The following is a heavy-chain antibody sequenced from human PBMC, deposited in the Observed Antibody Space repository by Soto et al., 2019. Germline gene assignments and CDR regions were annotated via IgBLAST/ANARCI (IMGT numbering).Heavy chain of an antibody. CDR2: IYYRGST. J-gene: IGHJ4*02. CDR3: ARHRYSYGVYYFDY. Sequence: PSETLSLTCIVSGGSISNYYWSWIRQPPGKGLEWIGYIYYRGSTNYNPSLTSRVTKSVDTSKNQFSLKLSSVTAADTVVYYCARHRYSYGVYYFDYWGQGTLVTVSS. CDR1: GGSISNYY. V-gene: IGHV4-59*08. D-gene: IGHD5-18*01.